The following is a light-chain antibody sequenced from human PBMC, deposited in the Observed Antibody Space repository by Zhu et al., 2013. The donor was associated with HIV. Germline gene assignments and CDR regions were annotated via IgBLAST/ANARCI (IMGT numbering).Light chain of an antibody. V-gene: IGLV2-14*01. CDR1: SSDVGGHNY. CDR3: SSYTSTGTRV. Sequence: QSALTQPASVSGSPGQSITISCTGTSSDVGGHNYVSWYQHHPGKAPKLIIYEVTNRPSGVSYRFSGSKSGNTASLTISGLQAEDEADYYCSSYTSTGTRVFGGGTKMTVL. CDR2: EVT. J-gene: IGLJ2*01.